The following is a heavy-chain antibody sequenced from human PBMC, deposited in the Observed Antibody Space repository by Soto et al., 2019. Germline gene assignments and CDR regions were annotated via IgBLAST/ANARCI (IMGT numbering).Heavy chain of an antibody. Sequence: SETLSLTCAVYGGSFSGYYWSWIRQPPGKGLEWIGEINHSGSTNYNPSLKSRVTISVDTSKNQFSLKLSSVTAADTAVYYCARETVVVVAATMREDYYYYGMDVWGQGTTVTVSS. CDR1: GGSFSGYY. J-gene: IGHJ6*02. V-gene: IGHV4-34*01. CDR3: ARETVVVVAATMREDYYYYGMDV. CDR2: INHSGST. D-gene: IGHD2-15*01.